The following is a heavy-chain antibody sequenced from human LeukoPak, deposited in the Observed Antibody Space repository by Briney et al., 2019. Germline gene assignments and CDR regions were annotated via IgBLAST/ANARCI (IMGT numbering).Heavy chain of an antibody. CDR3: ARDPIHSHGSRGQYLGDY. V-gene: IGHV4-4*07. CDR1: LGSISGYY. D-gene: IGHD3-10*01. CDR2: IYHTGDT. Sequence: SETLSLTCTVSLGSISGYYWTGIRQPAGKGLEWIGRIYHTGDTNFNPSLRSRVTMSVDTSKNQFSLRLTSVTAADTAVYYCARDPIHSHGSRGQYLGDYWGQGNLVTVSS. J-gene: IGHJ4*02.